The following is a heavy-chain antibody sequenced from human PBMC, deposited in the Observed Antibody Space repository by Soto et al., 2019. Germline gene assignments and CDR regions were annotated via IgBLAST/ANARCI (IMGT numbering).Heavy chain of an antibody. CDR2: ISYDGSNK. CDR1: GFTFSSYG. D-gene: IGHD2-21*02. V-gene: IGHV3-30*18. J-gene: IGHJ4*02. Sequence: GSLRLSCAASGFTFSSYGMHWVRQAPGKGLEWVAVISYDGSNKYYADSVKGRFTISRDNSKNTLYLQMNSLRAEDTAVYYCAKDGGDYYFDYWGQGTLVTVSS. CDR3: AKDGGDYYFDY.